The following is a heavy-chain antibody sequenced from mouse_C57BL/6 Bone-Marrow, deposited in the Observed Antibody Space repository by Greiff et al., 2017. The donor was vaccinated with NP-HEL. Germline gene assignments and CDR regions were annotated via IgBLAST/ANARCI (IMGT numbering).Heavy chain of an antibody. J-gene: IGHJ1*03. CDR1: GYTFTSYG. CDR2: IYPRSGNT. Sequence: QVQLKQSGAELARPGASVKLSCKASGYTFTSYGISWVKQRTGQGLEWIGEIYPRSGNTYYNEKFKGKATLTADKSSSTAYMELRSLTSEDSAVYFCARESCYDYDGWYFDVWGTGTTVTVSS. V-gene: IGHV1-81*01. CDR3: ARESCYDYDGWYFDV. D-gene: IGHD2-4*01.